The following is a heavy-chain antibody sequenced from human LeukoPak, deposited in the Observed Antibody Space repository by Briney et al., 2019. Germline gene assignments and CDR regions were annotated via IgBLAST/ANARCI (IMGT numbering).Heavy chain of an antibody. Sequence: SETLSLTCAVYGGSFSGYYWSWIRQPPGKGLEWIGEINHSGNTNYSPSLKTRVTISIDTSKNQFSLNLNSVTAADTAVYYCARGGSSVDYWGQGTLVTVSS. CDR1: GGSFSGYY. D-gene: IGHD6-6*01. V-gene: IGHV4-34*01. CDR2: INHSGNT. CDR3: ARGGSSVDY. J-gene: IGHJ4*02.